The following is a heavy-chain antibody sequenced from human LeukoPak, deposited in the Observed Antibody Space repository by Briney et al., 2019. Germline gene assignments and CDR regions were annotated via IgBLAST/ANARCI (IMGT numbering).Heavy chain of an antibody. J-gene: IGHJ6*02. CDR2: ISWNSGTV. V-gene: IGHV3-9*01. CDR3: AKGPRMDV. Sequence: PGGSLRLSCAASGFTFDDYAMHWVRQAPGKGLESVSGISWNSGTVGYADSVKGRFTISRDNAKNSLYLQMNSLRAEDTALYYCAKGPRMDVWGQGTTVTVSS. CDR1: GFTFDDYA.